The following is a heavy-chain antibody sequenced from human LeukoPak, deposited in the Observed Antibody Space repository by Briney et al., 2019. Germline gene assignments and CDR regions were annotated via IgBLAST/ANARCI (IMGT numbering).Heavy chain of an antibody. CDR1: GYTFTCYY. J-gene: IGHJ4*02. CDR2: INPNSGGT. CDR3: ARVPRISAAGSYFDY. Sequence: ASVKVSCKASGYTFTCYYMHWVRQAPGQGLEWMGWINPNSGGTNYAKKFQGRVTMTRDTSISTAYMELSRLRSDDTAVYYCARVPRISAAGSYFDYGGQGTLVTVS. D-gene: IGHD6-13*01. V-gene: IGHV1-2*02.